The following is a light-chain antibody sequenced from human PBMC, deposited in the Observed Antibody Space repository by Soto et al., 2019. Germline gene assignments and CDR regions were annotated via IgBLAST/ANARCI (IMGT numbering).Light chain of an antibody. CDR1: HTISSSY. V-gene: IGKV3-20*01. J-gene: IGKJ1*01. CDR3: QQYVTSSPRT. CDR2: GIS. Sequence: EIVLTQSPGTLSLSPGERATLSCMASHTISSSYLAWYQQKPGQAHRLLMYGISRRATGIPDRFSGSGSGTDFTLTITRLEPEDFAVYYCQQYVTSSPRTFGQGTKVDIK.